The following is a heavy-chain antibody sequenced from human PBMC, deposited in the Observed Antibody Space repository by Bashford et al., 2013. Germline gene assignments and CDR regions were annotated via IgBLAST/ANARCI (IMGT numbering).Heavy chain of an antibody. CDR1: GFTYTRYW. Sequence: GSLRLSCTTSGFTYTRYWMIWVRQAPGKGLEWVATINQDGSEKYYVDSVKGRFIISRDNAKNSMYLQMNSLRAEDTAVYYCARDRGGDSSSYYFGDLDYWGQGTLVTVSS. V-gene: IGHV3-7*03. CDR2: INQDGSEK. D-gene: IGHD3-22*01. J-gene: IGHJ4*02. CDR3: ARDRGGDSSSYYFGDLDY.